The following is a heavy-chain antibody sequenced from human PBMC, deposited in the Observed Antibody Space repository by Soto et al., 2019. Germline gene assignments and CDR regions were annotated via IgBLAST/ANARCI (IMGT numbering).Heavy chain of an antibody. CDR1: GGTFSSYA. Sequence: SVKVSCKASGGTFSSYAISWVRQAPGQGLEWMGGIIPIFGTANYAQKFQGRVTITADGSTSTAYMELSSLRSEDTAVYYCARVGLPMVRGVIRLNYYYYGMDVWGQGTTVTVSS. J-gene: IGHJ6*02. D-gene: IGHD3-10*01. CDR3: ARVGLPMVRGVIRLNYYYYGMDV. CDR2: IIPIFGTA. V-gene: IGHV1-69*13.